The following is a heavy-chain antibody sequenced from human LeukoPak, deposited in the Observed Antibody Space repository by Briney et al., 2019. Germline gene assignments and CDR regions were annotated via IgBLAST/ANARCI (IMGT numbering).Heavy chain of an antibody. Sequence: SETLSLTCTVSGGSISSYYWSWIRQPPGKGLEWIGYIYYSGSTNYNPSLKGRVTISVDTSKNQFSLKLSSVTAADTAVYYCARLAYGSGSYYGDNWFDPWGQGTLVTVSS. J-gene: IGHJ5*02. V-gene: IGHV4-59*01. CDR1: GGSISSYY. CDR2: IYYSGST. CDR3: ARLAYGSGSYYGDNWFDP. D-gene: IGHD3-10*01.